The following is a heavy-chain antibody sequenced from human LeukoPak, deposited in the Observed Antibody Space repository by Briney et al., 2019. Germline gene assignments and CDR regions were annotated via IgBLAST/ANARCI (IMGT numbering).Heavy chain of an antibody. D-gene: IGHD4-17*01. J-gene: IGHJ4*02. CDR2: INHSGST. CDR3: ARSATVHEVGAGYYFDY. Sequence: SETLSLTCAVYGGSFSGYYWSWIRQPPGKGLEWIGEINHSGSTNYNPPLKSRVTISVDTSKNQFSLKLSSVTAADTAVYYCARSATVHEVGAGYYFDYWGQGTLVTVSS. CDR1: GGSFSGYY. V-gene: IGHV4-34*01.